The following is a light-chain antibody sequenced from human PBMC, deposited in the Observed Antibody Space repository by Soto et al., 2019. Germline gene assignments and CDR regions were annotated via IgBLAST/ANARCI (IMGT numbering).Light chain of an antibody. CDR2: GVS. Sequence: EMVLTQSPDTLSLSPGERATLSCRASQTVSSNFLAWYQQRSGQSPRLLIYGVSSRADGIPDRFSGSGSGTDFTLTISRLEPEDLAVYYCQQYGTSPETFGQGTKVEIK. V-gene: IGKV3-20*01. J-gene: IGKJ1*01. CDR3: QQYGTSPET. CDR1: QTVSSNF.